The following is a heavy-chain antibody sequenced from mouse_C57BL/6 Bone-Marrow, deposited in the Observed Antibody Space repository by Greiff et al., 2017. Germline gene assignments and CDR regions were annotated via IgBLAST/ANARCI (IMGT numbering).Heavy chain of an antibody. CDR2: ISSGSSTI. Sequence: EVQLVESGGGLVKPGGSLKLSCAASGFTFSDYGMHWVRQAPEKGLEWVAYISSGSSTIYYADTVKGRFTISRDNAKNTLFLQMTSLRSEDTAMYYCARGYYYGSSNAMDYWGQGTSVTVSS. CDR1: GFTFSDYG. D-gene: IGHD1-1*01. J-gene: IGHJ4*01. CDR3: ARGYYYGSSNAMDY. V-gene: IGHV5-17*01.